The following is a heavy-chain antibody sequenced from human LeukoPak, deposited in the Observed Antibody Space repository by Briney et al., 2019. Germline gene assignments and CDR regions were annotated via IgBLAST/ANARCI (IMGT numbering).Heavy chain of an antibody. CDR3: ARDPYSGGYGADYYYYMDV. CDR1: GFTFSSYS. Sequence: GGSLRLSCAASGFTFSSYSMNWVRQAPGKGLEWVSSISSSSSYIYYADSVKGRFTISRDNAKSSLYLQMNSLRAEDTAVYYCARDPYSGGYGADYYYYMDVWGKGTTVTISS. CDR2: ISSSSSYI. J-gene: IGHJ6*03. D-gene: IGHD1-26*01. V-gene: IGHV3-21*01.